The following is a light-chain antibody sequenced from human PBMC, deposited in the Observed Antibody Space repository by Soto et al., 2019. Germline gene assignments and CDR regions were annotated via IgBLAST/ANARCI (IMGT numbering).Light chain of an antibody. CDR1: SSDVGGYNY. Sequence: QSALTQPPSASGSLGQSVTISCTGTSSDVGGYNYVSWYQQHPGKAPKLMIYEVSKRPSGVPDRLSGSKSGNTASLTVSGLQAEDGAEYYCSSFAGSNTYVLFGGGTKVTVL. V-gene: IGLV2-8*01. J-gene: IGLJ3*02. CDR3: SSFAGSNTYVL. CDR2: EVS.